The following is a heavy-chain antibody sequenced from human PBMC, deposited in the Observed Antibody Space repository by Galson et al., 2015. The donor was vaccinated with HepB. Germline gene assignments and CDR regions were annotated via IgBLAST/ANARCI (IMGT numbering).Heavy chain of an antibody. Sequence: ETLSLTCSVSGDSISDHYWNWIRQPPGKGLEWVGFIYYNGNTEYNHSLSSRVSISIDASRKQSSLKLTSVTAADTAMYYCARGLVMFENDFYYPFYMDVWGRGTTVIVSS. CDR1: GDSISDHY. D-gene: IGHD3-10*02. V-gene: IGHV4-59*11. CDR3: ARGLVMFENDFYYPFYMDV. J-gene: IGHJ6*03. CDR2: IYYNGNT.